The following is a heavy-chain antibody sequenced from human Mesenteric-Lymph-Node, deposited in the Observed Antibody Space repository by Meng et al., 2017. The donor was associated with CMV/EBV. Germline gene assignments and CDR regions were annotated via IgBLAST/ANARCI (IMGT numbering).Heavy chain of an antibody. D-gene: IGHD2-2*01. V-gene: IGHV1-2*02. CDR2: INPNSGDT. CDR1: GYTFTGYY. J-gene: IGHJ4*02. CDR3: AREMLYCSSTSCSLDY. Sequence: ASVKVSCKASGYTFTGYYMHWVRQAPGQGLEWMGWINPNSGDTNYAQKFQGRVTMTRDTSISTAYMELSRLRSDDTAVYYCAREMLYCSSTSCSLDYWGQGTLVTVSS.